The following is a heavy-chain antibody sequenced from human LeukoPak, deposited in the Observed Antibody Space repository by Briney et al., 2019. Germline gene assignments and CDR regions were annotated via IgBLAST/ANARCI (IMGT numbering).Heavy chain of an antibody. J-gene: IGHJ3*02. CDR3: AKSFGYYGSGSYPDAFDI. V-gene: IGHV3-23*01. CDR2: ISGSGGST. D-gene: IGHD3-10*01. CDR1: GFTFSSYA. Sequence: GGSLRLSCAASGFTFSSYAMSWVRQAPGKGLEWVSAISGSGGSTYYADSVKGRFTISRDNSKNTLYLQMNSLRAEDTAVYYCAKSFGYYGSGSYPDAFDIWGQGTMVTVSP.